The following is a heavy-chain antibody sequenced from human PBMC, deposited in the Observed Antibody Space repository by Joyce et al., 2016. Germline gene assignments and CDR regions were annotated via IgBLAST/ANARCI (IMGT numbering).Heavy chain of an antibody. CDR3: AKSSGSGSTYYFDF. V-gene: IGHV3-23*01. J-gene: IGHJ4*02. D-gene: IGHD3-10*01. CDR2: ISATGGST. CDR1: GFTFSSYA. Sequence: EVQLLESGGGLVQPGGSPRPSCAASGFTFSSYAMNWVRQTPGKGREWVSAISATGGSTYYADSVKGRFTISRDSSKNTLYLQMNSLRAEDTAVYYCAKSSGSGSTYYFDFWGQGTLVTVSS.